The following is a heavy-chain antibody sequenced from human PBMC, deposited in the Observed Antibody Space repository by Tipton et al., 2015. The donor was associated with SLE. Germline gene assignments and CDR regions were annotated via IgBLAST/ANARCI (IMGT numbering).Heavy chain of an antibody. CDR2: ISSSGSTI. V-gene: IGHV3-11*04. CDR1: GFTFSDYY. J-gene: IGHJ5*02. D-gene: IGHD3-10*01. CDR3: ARDRYGSGSYYSNSLDP. Sequence: SLRLSCAASGFTFSDYYMSWIRQAPGKGLEWVSYISSSGSTIYYADSVKGRFTISRDNAKNSLYLQMNSLRAEDTAVYYCARDRYGSGSYYSNSLDPWGQGTLVTVSS.